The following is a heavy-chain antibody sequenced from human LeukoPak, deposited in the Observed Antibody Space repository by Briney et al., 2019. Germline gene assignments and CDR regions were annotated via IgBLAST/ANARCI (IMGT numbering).Heavy chain of an antibody. J-gene: IGHJ3*01. V-gene: IGHV5-51*01. CDR2: IYPGDSDT. Sequence: GESLKISCKGSGYSFTSYWIGWLRQMPGRGLEWMGIIYPGDSDTRYSPSFQGQVTISADKSISTAYLQWSSLKASDTAMYYCARAAPIIAVVLTTTPVDAFDVWGQGTMVTVSS. D-gene: IGHD4/OR15-4a*01. CDR3: ARAAPIIAVVLTTTPVDAFDV. CDR1: GYSFTSYW.